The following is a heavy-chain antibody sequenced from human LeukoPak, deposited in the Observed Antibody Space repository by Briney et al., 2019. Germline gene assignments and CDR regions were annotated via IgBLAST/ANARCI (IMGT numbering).Heavy chain of an antibody. Sequence: GGSLRLSCAASGLTFSNYGMTWVRQAPGKGLGWVSDITYSGTTYYADSVKGRFTISRDNSQNTLYLQMNSLRAEDTAVYYCAKDGGYSSSWCTQNSHYFDYWGQGTLVTVSS. V-gene: IGHV3-23*01. D-gene: IGHD6-13*01. CDR3: AKDGGYSSSWCTQNSHYFDY. CDR2: ITYSGTT. J-gene: IGHJ4*02. CDR1: GLTFSNYG.